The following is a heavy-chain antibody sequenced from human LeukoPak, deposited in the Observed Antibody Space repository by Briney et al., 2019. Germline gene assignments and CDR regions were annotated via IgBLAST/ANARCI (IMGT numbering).Heavy chain of an antibody. CDR3: AREARSSSWYLG. J-gene: IGHJ4*02. Sequence: PSETLSLTCTVSGGSISSRSYYWRWIRQPPGKGLEWIASIYYSGSTYYNPSLKSRVTISVDTSKNQFSLKLSSVTAADTAVYYCAREARSSSWYLGWGQGTLVTVSS. CDR2: IYYSGST. V-gene: IGHV4-39*07. CDR1: GGSISSRSYY. D-gene: IGHD6-13*01.